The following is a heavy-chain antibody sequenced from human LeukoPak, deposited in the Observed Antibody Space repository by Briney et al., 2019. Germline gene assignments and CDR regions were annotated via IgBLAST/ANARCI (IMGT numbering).Heavy chain of an antibody. CDR3: AREPPVPFQGVIRWFDP. CDR1: GFTFSSYW. CDR2: IKQDGSEK. J-gene: IGHJ5*02. V-gene: IGHV3-7*03. D-gene: IGHD3-10*01. Sequence: GGSLRLSCAASGFTFSSYWMSWVRQAPGKGLEWVADIKQDGSEKYYVDSVKGRFTISRDNAKNSLYLQMNSLRAEDTAVYYCAREPPVPFQGVIRWFDPWGQGTLVTVSS.